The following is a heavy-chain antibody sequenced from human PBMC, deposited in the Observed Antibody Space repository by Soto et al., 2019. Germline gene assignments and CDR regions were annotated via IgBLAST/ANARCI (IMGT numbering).Heavy chain of an antibody. CDR1: GFSFRTSGVC. CDR3: ARIPTSGYSGYDSNYYHSGMDV. J-gene: IGHJ6*02. Sequence: SAPTPWTATRSLGLTCTYPGFSFRTSGVCVSCIRQPPGKALEWLALIDWDDDKYYSTSLKTRLTISKDTSKKQVVLTMTNMDPVDTATYYCARIPTSGYSGYDSNYYHSGMDVWGQGTTVTVSS. D-gene: IGHD5-12*01. CDR2: IDWDDDK. V-gene: IGHV2-70*01.